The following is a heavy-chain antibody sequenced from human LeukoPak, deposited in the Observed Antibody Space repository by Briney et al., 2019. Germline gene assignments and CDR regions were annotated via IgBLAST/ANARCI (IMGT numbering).Heavy chain of an antibody. CDR3: AGAVGIGQVPAAIPLHDYYYYYYMDV. J-gene: IGHJ6*03. Sequence: ASVKVSCKASGYTFTGYYMHWVRQAPGQGLEWMGWINPNSGGTNYAQKFQGRVTMTRDTSISTAYMELSSLRSEDTAVYYCAGAVGIGQVPAAIPLHDYYYYYYMDVWGKGTTVTISS. CDR2: INPNSGGT. V-gene: IGHV1-2*02. D-gene: IGHD2-2*01. CDR1: GYTFTGYY.